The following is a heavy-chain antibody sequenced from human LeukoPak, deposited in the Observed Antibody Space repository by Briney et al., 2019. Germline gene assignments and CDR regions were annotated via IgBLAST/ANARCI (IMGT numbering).Heavy chain of an antibody. V-gene: IGHV4-59*08. J-gene: IGHJ5*02. CDR1: GGSISSYY. D-gene: IGHD6-6*01. CDR2: MYYSGST. Sequence: SETLSLTCTVSGGSISSYYWSWVRQPPGKGLEWIGYMYYSGSTNYNPSLKSRVTISIDTSKNQFSLKLSSVTAADTAVYYCARRSIGGGWFDPWGQGTLVTVSS. CDR3: ARRSIGGGWFDP.